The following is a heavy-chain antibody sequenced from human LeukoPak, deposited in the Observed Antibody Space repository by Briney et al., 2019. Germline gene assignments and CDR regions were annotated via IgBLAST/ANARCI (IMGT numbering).Heavy chain of an antibody. CDR3: ASDSSGDGYSSGYN. D-gene: IGHD5-24*01. CDR1: GGSSSGYY. V-gene: IGHV4-4*08. J-gene: IGHJ4*02. Sequence: PSETLSLTCAVYGGSSSGYYWSWIRQPPGKGLEWIGRIYTSGSTNYKPSLKSRVTISVDTSKNQFSLRLSSVTAADTAVYYCASDSSGDGYSSGYNWGQGTLVTVSS. CDR2: IYTSGST.